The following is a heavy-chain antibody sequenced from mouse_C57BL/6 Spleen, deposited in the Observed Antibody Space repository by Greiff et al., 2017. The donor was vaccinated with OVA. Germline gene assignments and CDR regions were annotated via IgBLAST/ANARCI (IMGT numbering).Heavy chain of an antibody. CDR1: GYTFTSYW. CDR2: IHPNSGST. D-gene: IGHD1-1*01. CDR3: ARHYYGSSYFDV. Sequence: QVQLQQPGAELVKPGASVKLSCKASGYTFTSYWMHWVKQRPGQGLEWIGMIHPNSGSTNYNEKFKSKATLTVDNSSSTAYMQLSSLTSEASAVYYCARHYYGSSYFDVWGTGTTVTVSS. V-gene: IGHV1-64*01. J-gene: IGHJ1*03.